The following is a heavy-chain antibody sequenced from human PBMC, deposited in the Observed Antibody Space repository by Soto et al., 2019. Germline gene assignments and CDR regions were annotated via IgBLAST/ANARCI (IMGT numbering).Heavy chain of an antibody. V-gene: IGHV5-10-1*01. CDR1: GYSFTSYW. CDR3: AIQRPCDYYDSSGSVVDY. Sequence: PGESLKISCKGSGYSFTSYWISWVRQMPGKGLEWMGRSDPSDSYTNYSPSFQGHVTISADKSIRTAYLQWSSLKASDTAMYYCAIQRPCDYYDSSGSVVDYWGQGTLVTVSS. J-gene: IGHJ4*02. D-gene: IGHD3-22*01. CDR2: SDPSDSYT.